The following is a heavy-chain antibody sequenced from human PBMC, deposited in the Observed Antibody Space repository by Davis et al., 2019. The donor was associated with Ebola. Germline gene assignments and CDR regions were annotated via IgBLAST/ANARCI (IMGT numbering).Heavy chain of an antibody. V-gene: IGHV3-13*01. CDR3: ARGTLMDY. J-gene: IGHJ4*02. CDR1: VFTFSSYD. CDR2: IGTAGDT. Sequence: GESLKISCAASVFTFSSYDMHWVRQATGKGLEWVSAIGTAGDTYYPGSVKGRFTISRENAKNSLYLQMNSLRAGDTAVYYCARGTLMDYWGQGTLVTVSS. D-gene: IGHD1-1*01.